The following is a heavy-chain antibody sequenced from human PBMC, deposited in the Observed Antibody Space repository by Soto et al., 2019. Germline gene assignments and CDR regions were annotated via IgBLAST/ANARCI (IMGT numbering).Heavy chain of an antibody. CDR3: ARESEDLTSNFDY. Sequence: GGSLRLSCAASGFTFTRYSMNWVRQAPGKGLKWVSSISSTTNYIYYGDSMKGRFTISRDNGKNSLYLEMHSLRAEDTAVYYCARESEDLTSNFDYWGQGTLVTVSS. CDR2: ISSTTNYI. J-gene: IGHJ4*02. V-gene: IGHV3-21*06. CDR1: GFTFTRYS.